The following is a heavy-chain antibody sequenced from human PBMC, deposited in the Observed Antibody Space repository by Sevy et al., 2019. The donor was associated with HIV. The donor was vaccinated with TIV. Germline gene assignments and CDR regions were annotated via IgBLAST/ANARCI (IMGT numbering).Heavy chain of an antibody. CDR2: IKSKTDGGTT. D-gene: IGHD2-15*01. CDR3: TTELGYCSGGSCLPFDY. V-gene: IGHV3-15*01. J-gene: IGHJ4*02. Sequence: GGSLRLSCAASGFTFSNAWMSWVRQAPGKGLEWVGRIKSKTDGGTTDYAAPVKGRFTISRDDSKNTLYLQMNSLKTADTAVYYCTTELGYCSGGSCLPFDYWGQGTLVTVSS. CDR1: GFTFSNAW.